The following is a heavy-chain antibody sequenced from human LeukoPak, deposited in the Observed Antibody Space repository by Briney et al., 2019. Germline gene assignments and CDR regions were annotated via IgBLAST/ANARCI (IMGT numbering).Heavy chain of an antibody. J-gene: IGHJ3*02. CDR1: GGCLRSYY. CDR2: IYYSGST. V-gene: IGHV4-59*01. D-gene: IGHD3-10*01. CDR3: ARGSYYSSGSYAYDI. Sequence: SETLSVTCTVSGGCLRSYYWSWIRQPPGTGLEWSGYIYYSGSTNYNPSLKSRVTISVDTSKNQFSLKLSSVTAADTAVYYCARGSYYSSGSYAYDIWGQGTMVTVSS.